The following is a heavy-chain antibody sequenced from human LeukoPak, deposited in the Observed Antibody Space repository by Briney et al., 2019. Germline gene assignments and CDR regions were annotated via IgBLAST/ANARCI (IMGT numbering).Heavy chain of an antibody. J-gene: IGHJ3*01. CDR3: AKDGRQGAYDV. CDR1: GFTFSSYS. D-gene: IGHD2-21*01. CDR2: ISRSSSTI. V-gene: IGHV3-48*04. Sequence: GGSLRLSCAVSGFTFSSYSMNWVRQAPGKGLEWVSYISRSSSTIHYADSVKGRFTISRDNTKNSLYLQMNSLTTEDTAFYYCAKDGRQGAYDVWGQGTLVTVS.